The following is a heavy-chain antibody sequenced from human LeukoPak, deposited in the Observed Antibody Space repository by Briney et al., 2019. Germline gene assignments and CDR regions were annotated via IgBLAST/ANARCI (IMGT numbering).Heavy chain of an antibody. J-gene: IGHJ3*02. CDR2: IRYDGSTK. D-gene: IGHD6-6*01. CDR3: AREEYSSSLGAFDI. Sequence: GGSLRLSCAASAFTFIKYGMHWVRQAPGKGLEWVAFIRYDGSTKYYADSVKGRFTISRDNSRHTVYLQMNSLRAEDTAVYYCAREEYSSSLGAFDIWGQGTMVTVSS. V-gene: IGHV3-30*02. CDR1: AFTFIKYG.